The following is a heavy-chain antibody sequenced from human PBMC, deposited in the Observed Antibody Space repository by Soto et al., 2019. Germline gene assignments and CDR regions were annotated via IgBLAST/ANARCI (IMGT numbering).Heavy chain of an antibody. V-gene: IGHV1-18*01. J-gene: IGHJ6*02. Sequence: QVQLVQSGAEVKNPGASVKVSCKASGYTFTRYGIGWARQAPGQGLEWMGWINTYNGNTNYAQNDQGRVTLTTDTSTSTAYMDLRSLRSNDTAIYYCAMVDVYVTPSPQDVWGQGTTVIFSS. CDR2: INTYNGNT. CDR3: AMVDVYVTPSPQDV. D-gene: IGHD3-16*01. CDR1: GYTFTRYG.